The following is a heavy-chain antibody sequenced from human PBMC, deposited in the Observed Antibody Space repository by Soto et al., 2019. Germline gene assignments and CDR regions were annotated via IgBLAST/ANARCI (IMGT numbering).Heavy chain of an antibody. V-gene: IGHV3-23*01. CDR3: ERFGKATPAGLDY. Sequence: EVQLLESGGGLVQPGGSLRLSCAASGFTFNSYTMSWVRQAPGKGLEWVSSISGSGGTTYYADSVKGRFTTSRDNSKNTPYLEMNNPRAEDTAVSTSERFGKATPAGLDYPGQGTLVTVSS. CDR2: ISGSGGTT. J-gene: IGHJ4*02. CDR1: GFTFNSYT. D-gene: IGHD3-16*01.